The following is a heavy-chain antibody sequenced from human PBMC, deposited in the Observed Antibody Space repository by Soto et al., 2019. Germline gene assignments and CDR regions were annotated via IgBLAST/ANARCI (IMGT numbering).Heavy chain of an antibody. CDR3: ARGGRWDSLSSGSATFNY. CDR1: GGSLRTYA. Sequence: QVQVVQSGAEVKRPGSSVKISCKASGGSLRTYALSWVRQAPGQGLEWTGGIIPLLGTTYHAQKFQGRVTFPADDSTRTGDMALSRLRTEGTALYCCARGGRWDSLSSGSATFNYWGQGTLVIVSS. D-gene: IGHD3-10*01. J-gene: IGHJ4*02. CDR2: IIPLLGTT. V-gene: IGHV1-69*01.